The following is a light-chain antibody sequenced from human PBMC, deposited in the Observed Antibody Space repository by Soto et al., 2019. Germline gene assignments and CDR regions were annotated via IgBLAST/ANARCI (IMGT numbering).Light chain of an antibody. J-gene: IGKJ4*01. Sequence: EIVLTQSPGTLSLSPGERATLSCRASQSVSGSYLAWYRQKPGQAPRLLIYGASSRATDIPDRFSGRGSGTDFTITISRLEPEEFAVYFCQQYDSSPLTFGGGTKGEIK. CDR1: QSVSGSY. CDR3: QQYDSSPLT. V-gene: IGKV3-20*01. CDR2: GAS.